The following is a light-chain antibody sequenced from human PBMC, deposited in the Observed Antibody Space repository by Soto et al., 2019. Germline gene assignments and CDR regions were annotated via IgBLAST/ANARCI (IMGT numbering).Light chain of an antibody. V-gene: IGKV3-15*01. CDR2: GGS. CDR1: QSVSSSY. Sequence: EIVMTQSPATLSLSAGERATLSCRASQSVSSSYLAWYQQKPGQAPRLLIYGGSTRATGIPARFSGSGSGTEFTLTISSLQSEDFAVYYCQQYNNWPPWTFGQGTKVDIK. J-gene: IGKJ1*01. CDR3: QQYNNWPPWT.